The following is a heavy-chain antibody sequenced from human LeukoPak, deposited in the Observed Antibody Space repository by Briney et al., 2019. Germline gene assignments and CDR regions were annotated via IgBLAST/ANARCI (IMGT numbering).Heavy chain of an antibody. Sequence: SETLSLTCTVSGGSISSGDYYWSWIRQPPGKGLEWIGYIYYSGSTYYNPSLKSRVTISVDTSKNQFSLKLSSVTAADTAVYYCARVVCSSTGCASYYFDYWGQGTLVTVSS. D-gene: IGHD2-2*01. J-gene: IGHJ4*02. CDR2: IYYSGST. CDR3: ARVVCSSTGCASYYFDY. V-gene: IGHV4-30-4*01. CDR1: GGSISSGDYY.